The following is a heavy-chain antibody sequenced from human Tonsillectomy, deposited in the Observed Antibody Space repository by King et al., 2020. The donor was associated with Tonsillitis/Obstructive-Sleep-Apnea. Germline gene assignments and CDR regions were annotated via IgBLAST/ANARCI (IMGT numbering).Heavy chain of an antibody. J-gene: IGHJ6*03. V-gene: IGHV3-11*01. Sequence: VQLVESGGGLVKPGGSLRLSCAASGFTFSDYYMSWIRQAPGKGLEWVSYITSGTTTYYADSVKGRFTISSDNAKNSPYLQMNSLNADDTAVYYCARRGAGRPDYYYLDVWGKGTTVTVSS. D-gene: IGHD6-6*01. CDR3: ARRGAGRPDYYYLDV. CDR2: ITSGTTT. CDR1: GFTFSDYY.